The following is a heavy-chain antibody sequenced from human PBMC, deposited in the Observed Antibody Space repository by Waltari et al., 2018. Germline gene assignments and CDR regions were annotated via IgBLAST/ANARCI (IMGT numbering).Heavy chain of an antibody. CDR3: ARDHVSAAGDAFDI. D-gene: IGHD6-13*01. J-gene: IGHJ3*02. CDR2: MNPNSGNT. Sequence: QVQRVQCGAEVKKPGASVKVSCKASGDTFTGYEINGVRQATGQGLEWMGWMNPNSGNTGYAQKFQVRVTMTRNTSISTAYMELSSLRSEDTAVYYCARDHVSAAGDAFDIWGQGTMVTVSS. CDR1: GDTFTGYE. V-gene: IGHV1-8*01.